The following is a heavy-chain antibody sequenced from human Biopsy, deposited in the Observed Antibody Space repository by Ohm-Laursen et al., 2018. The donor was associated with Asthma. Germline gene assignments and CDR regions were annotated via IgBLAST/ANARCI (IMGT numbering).Heavy chain of an antibody. CDR3: VRDGTDDAFDI. CDR2: ISKDASTQ. D-gene: IGHD1-1*01. J-gene: IGHJ3*02. CDR1: GFSFSNFA. Sequence: SLRLSCTATGFSFSNFAIHWVRQAPGKGLEWVGVISKDASTQDYADSVKGRFTMARDNSKNTLDLQMNSLREEDTAVYYCVRDGTDDAFDIWGQGTVASVSS. V-gene: IGHV3-30*01.